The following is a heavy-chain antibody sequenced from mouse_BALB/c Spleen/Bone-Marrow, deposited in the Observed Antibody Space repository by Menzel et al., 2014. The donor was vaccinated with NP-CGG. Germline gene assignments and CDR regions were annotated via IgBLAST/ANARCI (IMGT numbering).Heavy chain of an antibody. V-gene: IGHV14-3*02. J-gene: IGHJ4*01. CDR3: ARDDYDDYYAMTT. CDR1: GFNIKDTY. D-gene: IGHD2-4*01. Sequence: VQLQQSGAELVKPGASVKLSCTASGFNIKDTYMHWVKQRPEQGLEWIGRIDPANGNTKYDPKFQDKATITTDTSSNTAYLQLSSLTSEDTAVYYCARDDYDDYYAMTTGVKEPQSPSPQ. CDR2: IDPANGNT.